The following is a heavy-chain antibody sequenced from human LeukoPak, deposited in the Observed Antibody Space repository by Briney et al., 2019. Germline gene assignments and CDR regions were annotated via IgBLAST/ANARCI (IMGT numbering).Heavy chain of an antibody. D-gene: IGHD3-22*01. CDR3: ARESVRRISMRSKGFFDY. J-gene: IGHJ4*02. Sequence: GGSLRLSCAASGFVYSSFWMSWVRQAPGKGLEWVANIKQDGSEKYYEDSVRGRFTISRDNARNTLFLQMDSLRAEDTAVYYCARESVRRISMRSKGFFDYWGRGTRVTVSS. V-gene: IGHV3-7*01. CDR2: IKQDGSEK. CDR1: GFVYSSFW.